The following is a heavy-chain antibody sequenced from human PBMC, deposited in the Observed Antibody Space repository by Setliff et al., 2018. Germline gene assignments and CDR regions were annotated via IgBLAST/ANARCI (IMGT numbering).Heavy chain of an antibody. Sequence: SETLSLTCTVSDDSISSRHYYWSWIRQPAGKGLEWLGQIYTSWSTNYNPSLKGRVTMSVDASKNQFSLRLSSVTAADTAVYYCARIITTKASAADFDYWGQGTLVTVSS. CDR3: ARIITTKASAADFDY. J-gene: IGHJ4*02. CDR2: IYTSWST. CDR1: DDSISSRHYY. V-gene: IGHV4-61*09. D-gene: IGHD1-1*01.